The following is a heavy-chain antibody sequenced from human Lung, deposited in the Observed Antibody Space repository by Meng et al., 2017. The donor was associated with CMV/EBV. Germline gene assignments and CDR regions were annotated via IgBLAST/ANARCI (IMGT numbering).Heavy chain of an antibody. CDR1: GGSISSSSYY. J-gene: IGHJ4*02. V-gene: IGHV4-39*01. Sequence: SXTLSLXCTVSGGSISSSSYYWGWIRQPPGKGLEWIGSIYYSGSTYYNPSLKSRVTISVDTSKNQFSLKLSSVTAADTAVYYCAPFPTLGSSGWYSYWGQGXLVTVSS. CDR3: APFPTLGSSGWYSY. D-gene: IGHD6-19*01. CDR2: IYYSGST.